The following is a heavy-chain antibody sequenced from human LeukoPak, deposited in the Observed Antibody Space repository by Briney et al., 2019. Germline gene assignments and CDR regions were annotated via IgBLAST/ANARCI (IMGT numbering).Heavy chain of an antibody. V-gene: IGHV1-18*01. J-gene: IGHJ2*01. D-gene: IGHD4-17*01. CDR2: ISTYNGNR. Sequence: ASVKVSCKASGYTFSSYGISWVRQAPGQGLEWMGWISTYNGNRNYAQKVQGRFTMTTDTSTSTAYMELKSLRPDDTAVYYCAREGTTSESHFDLWGRGTLVTVSS. CDR3: AREGTTSESHFDL. CDR1: GYTFSSYG.